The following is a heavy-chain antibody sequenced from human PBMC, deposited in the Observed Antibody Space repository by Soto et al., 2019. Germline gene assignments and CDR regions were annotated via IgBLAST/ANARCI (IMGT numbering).Heavy chain of an antibody. Sequence: QVQLLQSGAEVKKPGTSVRVSCRASGYTFKDYDINWVRRAPGQGLGWMGWMNPNSGNTAYARKFHDRITMTRSVSARTAFMELSSLTPEDTAVYYGARRMTWSLWCFDLWGSGTQVTVSS. J-gene: IGHJ2*01. CDR2: MNPNSGNT. V-gene: IGHV1-8*01. CDR1: GYTFKDYD. CDR3: ARRMTWSLWCFDL. D-gene: IGHD3-3*01.